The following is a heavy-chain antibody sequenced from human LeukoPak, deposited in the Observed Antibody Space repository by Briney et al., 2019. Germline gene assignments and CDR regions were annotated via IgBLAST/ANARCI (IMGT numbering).Heavy chain of an antibody. CDR2: IYYSGST. Sequence: SETLSLTCAVPGGSISSYYWSWIRQPPGKGLEWIGYIYYSGSTNYNPSLKSRVTISVDMSKNQFSLRLTSVTAADTAVYYCARRRGDSNFDYWGQGTLVTVSS. D-gene: IGHD3-10*01. V-gene: IGHV4-59*08. CDR1: GGSISSYY. CDR3: ARRRGDSNFDY. J-gene: IGHJ4*02.